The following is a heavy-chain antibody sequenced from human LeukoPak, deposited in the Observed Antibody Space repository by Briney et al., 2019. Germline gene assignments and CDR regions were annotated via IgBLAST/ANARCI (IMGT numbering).Heavy chain of an antibody. CDR3: ARDNILVAGTTTTLYSYNYYMDV. Sequence: SETLSLTCSVSGASITSASHFWGWIRRPPGKGLEWIGTIYYSGITYYNPSLKSRVTISIDTSKNQFSLRLSSVTAADTAVYYCARDNILVAGTTTTLYSYNYYMDVWGKGTTVTVSS. D-gene: IGHD6-19*01. V-gene: IGHV4-39*07. J-gene: IGHJ6*03. CDR2: IYYSGIT. CDR1: GASITSASHF.